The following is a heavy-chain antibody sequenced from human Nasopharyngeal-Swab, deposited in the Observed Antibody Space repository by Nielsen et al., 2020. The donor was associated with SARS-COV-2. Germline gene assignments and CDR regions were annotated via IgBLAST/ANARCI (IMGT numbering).Heavy chain of an antibody. J-gene: IGHJ4*02. CDR2: IAHDASNE. D-gene: IGHD6-19*01. CDR1: GFTFSSFG. Sequence: LSLTCAASGFTFSSFGMHWVRQAPGKGLEWVAFIAHDASNEYYGDSVKGRFSISRDSSKNTLYLQMNSLRAEDTAVYFCARGSSDWRGIDYWGQGTLVTVSS. V-gene: IGHV3-30*03. CDR3: ARGSSDWRGIDY.